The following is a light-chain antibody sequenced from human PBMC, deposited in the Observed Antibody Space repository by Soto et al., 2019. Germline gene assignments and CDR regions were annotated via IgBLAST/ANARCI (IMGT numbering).Light chain of an antibody. CDR2: DVS. V-gene: IGLV2-14*01. J-gene: IGLJ1*01. CDR3: SSYTSSSTLGV. Sequence: QSVRTQPASGSGSPGQSITISCTGTSSDVGGYNYVSWYQQHPGKAPKLMIYDVSNRPSGVSNRFSGSKSGNTASLTISGLQAEDEADYYCSSYTSSSTLGVFGTGIKVTVL. CDR1: SSDVGGYNY.